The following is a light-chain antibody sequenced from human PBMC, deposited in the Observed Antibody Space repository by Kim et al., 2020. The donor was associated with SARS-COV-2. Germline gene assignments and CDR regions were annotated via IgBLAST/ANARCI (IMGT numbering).Light chain of an antibody. CDR1: QGSGSE. CDR2: GTS. J-gene: IGKJ2*01. Sequence: DIQMTQSPSSLSASVGDRVTITCRASQGSGSELGWYQQKPGRAPKRLIYGTSSLQGGVPSRFSGSVSGTEFSLTISSLQPEDFATYYSLQSNSFPYTFGQGTKLEI. CDR3: LQSNSFPYT. V-gene: IGKV1-17*01.